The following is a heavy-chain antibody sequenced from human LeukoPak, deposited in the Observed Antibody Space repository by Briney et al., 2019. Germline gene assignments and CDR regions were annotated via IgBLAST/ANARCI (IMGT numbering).Heavy chain of an antibody. CDR3: AKDSGYSDY. CDR1: GFTFSRYV. Sequence: PGGSLRLSCAASGFTFSRYVMHWVRQAPGKGLEWVAVISYDGSNKYYADSVKGRFTISRDNSKNTLYLQMNSLRAEDTAVYYCAKDSGYSDYWGQGTLVTVSS. J-gene: IGHJ4*02. D-gene: IGHD3-22*01. V-gene: IGHV3-30*18. CDR2: ISYDGSNK.